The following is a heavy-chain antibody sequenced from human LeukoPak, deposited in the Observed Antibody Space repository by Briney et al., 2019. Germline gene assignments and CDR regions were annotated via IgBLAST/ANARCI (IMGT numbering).Heavy chain of an antibody. Sequence: GGSLRLSCSASGFTFDDYAMHWVRQAPGKGLEWVSGISWNSGSIGYADSVKGRFTISRDNAKNSLYLQMNSLRAEDMALYYCAKWGYYGSGSYYSYYYYGMDVWGQGTTVTVSS. CDR2: ISWNSGSI. CDR3: AKWGYYGSGSYYSYYYYGMDV. J-gene: IGHJ6*02. CDR1: GFTFDDYA. D-gene: IGHD3-10*01. V-gene: IGHV3-9*03.